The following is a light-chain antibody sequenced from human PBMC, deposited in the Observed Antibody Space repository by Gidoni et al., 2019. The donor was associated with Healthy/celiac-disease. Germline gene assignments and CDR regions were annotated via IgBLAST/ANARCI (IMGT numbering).Light chain of an antibody. CDR1: QSISSW. J-gene: IGKJ5*01. V-gene: IGKV1-5*03. CDR2: KAS. CDR3: QQYNSYLT. Sequence: DIQMTQSPSTLSASVGDRVTITCRASQSISSWLAWYQQKPGKAPKLLIYKASSLESGVPSRFSGSGSGTEFTLTISSLQPDDFATYYCQQYNSYLTFXQXTRLXIK.